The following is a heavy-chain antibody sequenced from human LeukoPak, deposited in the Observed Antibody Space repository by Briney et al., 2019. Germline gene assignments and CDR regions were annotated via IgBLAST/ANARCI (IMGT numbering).Heavy chain of an antibody. V-gene: IGHV3-23*01. CDR2: ISGSGGST. D-gene: IGHD2-21*02. CDR3: ARVGYCGGDCYRWANMGY. J-gene: IGHJ4*02. Sequence: PGGSLRLSCAASGFTFSSYAMSWVRQAPGKGLEWVSAISGSGGSTYYADSVKGRFTISRDNAKNSLYLQMNSLRAEDTAVYYCARVGYCGGDCYRWANMGYWGQGTLVTVSS. CDR1: GFTFSSYA.